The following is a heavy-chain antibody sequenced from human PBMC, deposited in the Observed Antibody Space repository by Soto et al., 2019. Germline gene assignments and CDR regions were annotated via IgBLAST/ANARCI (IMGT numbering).Heavy chain of an antibody. Sequence: QVQVVQSGAEVTEPGASVNVSCKTSGYTFVGFYVHWLRQAPGQGLEWMGCINHLSGGTNFAQRFQGRVTMTRETAINTVYMGLSRLTSDDTAMYYCAKGARIWQQVPPGSWYDPWGQGTLVTVSS. D-gene: IGHD2-15*01. CDR1: GYTFVGFY. CDR3: AKGARIWQQVPPGSWYDP. J-gene: IGHJ5*02. V-gene: IGHV1-2*02. CDR2: INHLSGGT.